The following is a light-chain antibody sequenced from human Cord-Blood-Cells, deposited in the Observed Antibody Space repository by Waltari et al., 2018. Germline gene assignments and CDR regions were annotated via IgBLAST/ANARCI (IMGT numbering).Light chain of an antibody. CDR2: AAS. Sequence: DMQMTKSPSSLSASVGATVTTTCRASQRISSYLNWYQQKPGKAPKLLIYAASSLQSGVPSRFSGSGSGTDFTLTISSLQPEDFATYYCQQSYSTPYTFGQGTKLEIK. CDR1: QRISSY. J-gene: IGKJ2*01. CDR3: QQSYSTPYT. V-gene: IGKV1-39*01.